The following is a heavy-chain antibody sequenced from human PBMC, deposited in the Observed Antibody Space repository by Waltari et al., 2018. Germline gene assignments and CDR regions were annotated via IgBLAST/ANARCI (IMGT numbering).Heavy chain of an antibody. CDR3: VKVMDGYDY. CDR1: GFTFSSYA. V-gene: IGHV3-23*03. Sequence: EVQLLESGGGLVQPGGSLRLSCAASGFTFSSYAMSWVRQAPGKGLEWVSVIYSGGSSTYYADSVKGRFTISRDNSKNTLYLQMNSLRAEDTAVYYCVKVMDGYDYWGQGTLVTVSS. D-gene: IGHD5-18*01. J-gene: IGHJ4*02. CDR2: IYSGGSST.